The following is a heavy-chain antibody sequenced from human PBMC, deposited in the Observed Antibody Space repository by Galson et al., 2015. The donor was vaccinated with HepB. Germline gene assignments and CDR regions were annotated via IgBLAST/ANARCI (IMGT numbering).Heavy chain of an antibody. J-gene: IGHJ6*03. V-gene: IGHV1-69*10. D-gene: IGHD4-23*01. CDR1: GGTFSSYA. CDR2: IIPILGIA. Sequence: SCKASGGTFSSYAISWVRQAPGQGLEWMGGIIPILGIANYAQKFQGRVTITADKSTSTAYMELSSLRSEDTAVYYCARGGSGKLLNYYYYYYMDVWGKGTTVTVSS. CDR3: ARGGSGKLLNYYYYYYMDV.